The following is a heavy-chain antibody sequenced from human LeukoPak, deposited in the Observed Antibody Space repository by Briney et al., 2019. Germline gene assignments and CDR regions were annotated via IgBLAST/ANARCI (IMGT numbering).Heavy chain of an antibody. D-gene: IGHD1-1*01. CDR2: IFHSGST. J-gene: IGHJ2*01. Sequence: SETLSLTCAVSGASISSRNWWSWVRQPPGKGLEWIGEIFHSGSTNYNPSLKSRVTISVDTSKNQFSLKLRSVTAADTAVYYCARAVGVGRGTYFDLWGRGTLVTVSS. CDR1: GASISSRNW. V-gene: IGHV4-4*02. CDR3: ARAVGVGRGTYFDL.